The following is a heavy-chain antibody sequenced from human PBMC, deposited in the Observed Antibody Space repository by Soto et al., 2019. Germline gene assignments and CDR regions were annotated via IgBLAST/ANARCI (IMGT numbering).Heavy chain of an antibody. CDR3: ARRLYYDSSGFEGGGMDV. CDR2: IYYSGST. D-gene: IGHD3-22*01. Sequence: SETRSVKCSGSGGSMSSSSSYGGGIREGPGKGLEWIGSIYYSGSTYYNPSLKSRVTISVDTSKNQFSLKLSSVTAADTAVYYCARRLYYDSSGFEGGGMDVWGQGTTVT. CDR1: GGSMSSSSSY. J-gene: IGHJ6*02. V-gene: IGHV4-39*01.